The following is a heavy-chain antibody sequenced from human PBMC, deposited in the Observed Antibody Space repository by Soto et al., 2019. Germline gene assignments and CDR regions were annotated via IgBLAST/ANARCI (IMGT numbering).Heavy chain of an antibody. V-gene: IGHV3-23*01. CDR2: ISGSGGST. Sequence: VGSLRLSCAASGFTFSSYAMSWVRQAPGKGLEWVSAISGSGGSTYYADSVKGRFTISRDNSKNTLYLQMNSLRAEDTAVYYCAKDALDSGYDYVIWDYFDYWGQGTLVTVSS. J-gene: IGHJ4*02. CDR3: AKDALDSGYDYVIWDYFDY. D-gene: IGHD5-12*01. CDR1: GFTFSSYA.